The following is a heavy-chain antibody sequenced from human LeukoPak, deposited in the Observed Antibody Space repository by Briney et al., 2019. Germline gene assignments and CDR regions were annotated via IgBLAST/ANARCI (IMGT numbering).Heavy chain of an antibody. CDR2: IHHSGVT. Sequence: SETLSLTCVVSGYSISSGFYWSWIRQPPGKGLEGIATIHHSGVTYYNPSLNSRFTISVDTSKNQFSLTLTSVTAADTAIYSCARYTGRNWGYSFDSWGQGTLVTVSS. CDR1: GYSISSGFY. CDR3: ARYTGRNWGYSFDS. J-gene: IGHJ4*02. V-gene: IGHV4-38-2*01. D-gene: IGHD7-27*01.